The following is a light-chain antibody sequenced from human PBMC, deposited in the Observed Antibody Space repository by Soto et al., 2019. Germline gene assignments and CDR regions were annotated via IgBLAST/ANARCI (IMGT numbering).Light chain of an antibody. CDR3: QSYDSSLSAHV. Sequence: QLVLTQPPSVSGAPGQRVTISCTGSSSNIGANYDVHWYQQVPGTAPRLLIYGNTNRPSGVPDRISGSRSGASASLAITGLQAEDEADYYCQSYDSSLSAHVFGSGTKLTVL. CDR1: SSNIGANYD. CDR2: GNT. J-gene: IGLJ1*01. V-gene: IGLV1-40*01.